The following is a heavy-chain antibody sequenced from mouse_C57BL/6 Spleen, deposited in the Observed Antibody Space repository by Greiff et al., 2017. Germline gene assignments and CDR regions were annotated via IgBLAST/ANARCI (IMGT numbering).Heavy chain of an antibody. CDR1: GYTFTSYW. D-gene: IGHD2-3*01. J-gene: IGHJ2*01. CDR3: ARSRDGSFDY. Sequence: QVQLKQPGAELVMPGASVKLSCKASGYTFTSYWMHWVKQRPGQGLEWIGEIDPSDSYTNYNQKFKGKSTLTVDKSSSTAYMQLSSLTSEDSAVYYCARSRDGSFDYWGQGTTLTVSS. CDR2: IDPSDSYT. V-gene: IGHV1-69*01.